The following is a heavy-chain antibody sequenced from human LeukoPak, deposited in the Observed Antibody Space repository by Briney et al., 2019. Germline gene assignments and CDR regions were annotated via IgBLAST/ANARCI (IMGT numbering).Heavy chain of an antibody. J-gene: IGHJ5*02. Sequence: SETLSLTCTVSGGSIRSISNYWGWIRQPPGKGLEWIGNIYYSGSTYYNPSLKSRVTISVDTSKNQFSLRLSSVTAADTAVYYCARAGASGGSYYIRRLFDPWGQGTLVTVSS. V-gene: IGHV4-39*07. CDR2: IYYSGST. CDR1: GGSIRSISNY. D-gene: IGHD1-26*01. CDR3: ARAGASGGSYYIRRLFDP.